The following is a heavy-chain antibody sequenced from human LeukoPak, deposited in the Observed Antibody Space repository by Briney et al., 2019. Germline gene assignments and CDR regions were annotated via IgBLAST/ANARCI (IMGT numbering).Heavy chain of an antibody. J-gene: IGHJ4*02. D-gene: IGHD3-22*01. CDR1: GYTFTGYY. Sequence: GSVKVSCKASGYTFTGYYMHWVRQAPGQGLEWMGWINPNSGGTNYAQKFQGRVTMTRDTSISTAYMELRSLRSDDTAVYYCARDSPGGSYYYDSSGYYDYWGQGTLVTVSS. V-gene: IGHV1-2*02. CDR3: ARDSPGGSYYYDSSGYYDY. CDR2: INPNSGGT.